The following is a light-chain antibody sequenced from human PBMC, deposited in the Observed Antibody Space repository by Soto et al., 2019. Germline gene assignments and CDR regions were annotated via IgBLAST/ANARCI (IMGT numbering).Light chain of an antibody. CDR1: QSVRSY. Sequence: EIVLTQSPGTLSLSPGERATLSCRASQSVRSYLAWFQQKPGQAPRLLIHGASSRATGIPDRFSGSGSGTDFTLTISRLEPEDFAVYYCQQHGSLPRTFGQGTKVDIK. CDR2: GAS. V-gene: IGKV3-20*01. CDR3: QQHGSLPRT. J-gene: IGKJ1*01.